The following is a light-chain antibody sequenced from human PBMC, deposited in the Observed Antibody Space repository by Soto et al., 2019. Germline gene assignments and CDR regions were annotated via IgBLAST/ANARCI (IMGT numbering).Light chain of an antibody. V-gene: IGLV2-11*01. CDR1: SSDVGGYNY. Sequence: QSALTQPRSVSGSPGQSVTISCTGTSSDVGGYNYVSWYQQYSAKAPKVMIYDVSKRPSGVPDRFSGSKSGNTASLTISGLQAEDEADYYCCSYAGSNTFVFGTGTKVTVL. CDR2: DVS. CDR3: CSYAGSNTFV. J-gene: IGLJ1*01.